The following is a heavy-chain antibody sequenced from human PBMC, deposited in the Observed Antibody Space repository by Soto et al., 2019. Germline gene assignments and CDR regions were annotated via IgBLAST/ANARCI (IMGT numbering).Heavy chain of an antibody. V-gene: IGHV4-4*02. Sequence: QVQLQESGPGLVKPSGTLSLTCAVSGGSISSSNWWSWVRQPPGKGLEWIGEIYHSGSTNYNPSLRSQVTISVAKSKNQFSLKLSSVTAADTAVYYCARLYDYYYYGMDVWGQGTTVTVSS. CDR2: IYHSGST. D-gene: IGHD2-8*01. J-gene: IGHJ6*02. CDR3: ARLYDYYYYGMDV. CDR1: GGSISSSNW.